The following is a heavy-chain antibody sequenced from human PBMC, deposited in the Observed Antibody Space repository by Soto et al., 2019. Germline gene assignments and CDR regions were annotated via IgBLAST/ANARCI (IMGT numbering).Heavy chain of an antibody. Sequence: GGSLRLSCAASGFTFSNAWMSWVRQAPGKGLEWVGRIKSKTDGGTTDYAAPVKGRFTISRDDSKNTLYLQMNSLKTEDTAVYYCTVLYVSEYYYYMDVWGKGTTVTVSS. CDR2: IKSKTDGGTT. D-gene: IGHD3-16*01. J-gene: IGHJ6*03. V-gene: IGHV3-15*01. CDR3: TVLYVSEYYYYMDV. CDR1: GFTFSNAW.